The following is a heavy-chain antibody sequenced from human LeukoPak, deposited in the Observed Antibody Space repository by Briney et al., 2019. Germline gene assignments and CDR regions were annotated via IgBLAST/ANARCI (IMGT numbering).Heavy chain of an antibody. V-gene: IGHV3-30*18. CDR1: GFTFSSYG. CDR3: AKSTPLDGDY. D-gene: IGHD5/OR15-5a*01. Sequence: GGSLRLSCAASGFTFSSYGMHWVRQAPGKGLEWVAVISYDGSNKYYADSVKGRFTIPRDNSKNTLYLQMNSLRAEDAAVYYCAKSTPLDGDYWGQGTLVTVSS. J-gene: IGHJ4*02. CDR2: ISYDGSNK.